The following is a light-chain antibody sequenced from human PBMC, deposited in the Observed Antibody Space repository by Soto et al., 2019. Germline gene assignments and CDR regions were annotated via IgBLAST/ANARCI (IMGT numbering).Light chain of an antibody. CDR1: SSDVDDYNY. Sequence: QSALTQPRSVSGSPGQSVTISCTGTSSDVDDYNYVSWYQQHPDTAPKLMIYVVTKRPSGVPDRFSGSKSGNTASLTISGLQAEDEADYYCCSYAGGYVFEVIFGGGTKLTVL. CDR3: CSYAGGYVFEVI. V-gene: IGLV2-11*01. CDR2: VVT. J-gene: IGLJ2*01.